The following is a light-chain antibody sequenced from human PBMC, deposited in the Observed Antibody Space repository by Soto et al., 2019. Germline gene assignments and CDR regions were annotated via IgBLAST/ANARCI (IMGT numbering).Light chain of an antibody. CDR3: QQYYTYPYT. CDR2: QAS. V-gene: IGKV1-5*03. Sequence: DIQMTQSPSTLSSSVGDRVTITCRASHSISVWLAWYQQKPGKAPKLLIYQASTLESGVPSRFSGRGSGTDFTLTISSPQPDDVATSYCQQYYTYPYTFGQGTKLEIK. J-gene: IGKJ2*01. CDR1: HSISVW.